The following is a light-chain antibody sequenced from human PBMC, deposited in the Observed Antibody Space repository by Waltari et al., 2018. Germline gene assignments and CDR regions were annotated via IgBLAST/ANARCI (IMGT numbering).Light chain of an antibody. J-gene: IGKJ2*01. Sequence: DIPMTQSPSSLSPSVGDRIIITCRASQDSNRNLNWYQKQVGKAPKLLIYGAYNLQSGVPSRFSGSGSETDYTLIISSLQPEDSASYFCRQSHSVPYTFGQETKLVIK. CDR1: QDSNRN. CDR2: GAY. CDR3: RQSHSVPYT. V-gene: IGKV1-39*01.